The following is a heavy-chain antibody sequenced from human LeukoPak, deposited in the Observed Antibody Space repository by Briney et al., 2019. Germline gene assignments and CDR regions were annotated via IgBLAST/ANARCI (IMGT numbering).Heavy chain of an antibody. Sequence: SVKVSCKASGGTFSSYAISWVRQAPGQGLEWMGGIIPIFGTANYAQKFQGRVTITADESTSTAYMELSSLRSEDTAVYYCARRYYYGSGREDGMDVWGKGTTVTVSS. CDR1: GGTFSSYA. CDR3: ARRYYYGSGREDGMDV. CDR2: IIPIFGTA. J-gene: IGHJ6*04. D-gene: IGHD3-10*01. V-gene: IGHV1-69*13.